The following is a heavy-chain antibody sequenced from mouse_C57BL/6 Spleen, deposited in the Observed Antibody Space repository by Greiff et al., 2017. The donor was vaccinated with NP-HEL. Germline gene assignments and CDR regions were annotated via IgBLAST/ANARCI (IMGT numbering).Heavy chain of an antibody. Sequence: EVHLVESEGGLVQPGSSMKLSCTASGFTFSDYYMAWVRQVPEKGLEWVANINYDGSSTYYLDSLKSRFIISRDNAKNILYLQMSSLKSEDTATYYCARDGAYYSNYVGYFDVWGTGTTVTVSS. D-gene: IGHD2-5*01. J-gene: IGHJ1*03. CDR2: INYDGSST. V-gene: IGHV5-16*01. CDR1: GFTFSDYY. CDR3: ARDGAYYSNYVGYFDV.